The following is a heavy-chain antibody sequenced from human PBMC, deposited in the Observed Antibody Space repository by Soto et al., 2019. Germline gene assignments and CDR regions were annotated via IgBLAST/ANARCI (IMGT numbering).Heavy chain of an antibody. CDR3: ARDGHGMDV. CDR1: GGSVRTGSYD. J-gene: IGHJ6*02. Sequence: DTLSLTSTVSGGSVRTGSYDWSWIRQPPGKGLEWIGKIFFTGSAHYNPSLRNRVTMSVDTSKDQFSLTLTSVTAADTAVYYCARDGHGMDVWGQGTTVTVSS. CDR2: IFFTGSA. V-gene: IGHV4-61*01.